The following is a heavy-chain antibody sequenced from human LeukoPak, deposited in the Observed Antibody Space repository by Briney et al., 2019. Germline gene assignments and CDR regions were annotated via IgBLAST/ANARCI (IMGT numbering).Heavy chain of an antibody. Sequence: GGSLRLTCAASGFAVASNYMTWVRQAPEKGLEWVSILYSAGATYYADSVRGRFTITRDTSKNTLNLQMNSLRADDTAVYFCARGSYGDYDYWGQGTLVTVSS. CDR3: ARGSYGDYDY. CDR2: LYSAGAT. CDR1: GFAVASNY. V-gene: IGHV3-53*01. D-gene: IGHD4-17*01. J-gene: IGHJ4*02.